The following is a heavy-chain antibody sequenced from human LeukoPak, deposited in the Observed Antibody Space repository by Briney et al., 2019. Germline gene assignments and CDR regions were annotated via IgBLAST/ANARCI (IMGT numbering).Heavy chain of an antibody. J-gene: IGHJ4*02. CDR2: INPSGGST. V-gene: IGHV1-46*01. D-gene: IGHD6-19*01. CDR3: ARALGSSGWFGFFNY. Sequence: ASVKVSCKASGGTFSSYAISWVRQAPGQGLEWMGIINPSGGSTSYAQKFQGRVTMTRDTSTSTVYMELSSLRSEDTAVYYCARALGSSGWFGFFNYWGQGTLVTVSS. CDR1: GGTFSSYA.